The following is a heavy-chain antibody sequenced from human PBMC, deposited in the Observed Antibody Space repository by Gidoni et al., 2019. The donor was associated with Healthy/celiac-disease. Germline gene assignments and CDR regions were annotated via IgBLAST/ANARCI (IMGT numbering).Heavy chain of an antibody. D-gene: IGHD4-4*01. CDR2: IDWDDDK. CDR3: ARDMTTVTTVGFDY. J-gene: IGHJ4*02. CDR1: WFSLSTSGMR. Sequence: QVTLKESGPALVKPTQTLTLTCTFSWFSLSTSGMRVSWIRQPPGKALEWLARIDWDDDKFYSTSLKTRLTISKDTSKNQVVLTMTNMDPVDTATYYGARDMTTVTTVGFDYWGQGTLVTVSS. V-gene: IGHV2-70*04.